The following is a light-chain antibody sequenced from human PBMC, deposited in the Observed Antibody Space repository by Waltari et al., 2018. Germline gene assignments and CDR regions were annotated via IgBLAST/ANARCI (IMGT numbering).Light chain of an antibody. CDR1: QGFRSD. J-gene: IGKJ3*01. CDR3: QQLDSYPRLT. CDR2: AVS. Sequence: DIQLTQSPSFLSASVGDRVTIPCRASQGFRSDLAWYQQIPGKAPKLLLYAVSTLHDGVPSRFSGSGSGTEFTLTISNLQPEDFATYYCQQLDSYPRLTFGPGTKVDIK. V-gene: IGKV1-9*01.